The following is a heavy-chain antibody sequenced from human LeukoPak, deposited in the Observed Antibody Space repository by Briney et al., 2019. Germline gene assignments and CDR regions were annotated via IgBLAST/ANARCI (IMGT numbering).Heavy chain of an antibody. CDR3: ARRYSNYFFDY. D-gene: IGHD4-11*01. CDR2: IYHSGST. V-gene: IGHV4-38-2*01. Sequence: SETLSLTCAVSGYSITSGYYWAWIRQPPGKGLEWIGNIYHSGSTYYNPSLKSRVTISVDTSKNQFSLKLSSVTAADAAVYYCARRYSNYFFDYWGQGTLVTVSS. J-gene: IGHJ4*02. CDR1: GYSITSGYY.